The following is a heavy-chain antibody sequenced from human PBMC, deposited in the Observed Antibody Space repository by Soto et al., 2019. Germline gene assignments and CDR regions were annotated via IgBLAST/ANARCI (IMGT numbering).Heavy chain of an antibody. CDR2: INTDGLS. CDR3: ARVPVAVPATEDDHGLDF. D-gene: IGHD3-22*01. CDR1: GVSISSYY. J-gene: IGHJ6*02. Sequence: PSETLSLTCSVSGVSISSYYWSWIRQSAGGGLEWMGRINTDGLSTYSPSFKSRLTMSLETSKNKVYLRLMSVTAADTAVYFCARVPVAVPATEDDHGLDFWGQGNTVTVSS. V-gene: IGHV4-4*07.